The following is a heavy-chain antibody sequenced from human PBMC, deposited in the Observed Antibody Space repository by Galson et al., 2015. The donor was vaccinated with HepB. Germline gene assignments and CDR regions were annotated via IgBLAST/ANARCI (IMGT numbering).Heavy chain of an antibody. D-gene: IGHD3-22*01. CDR1: GFTFSSYA. V-gene: IGHV3-23*01. CDR3: AKGHPWLYYYDSSGYYSNAFDI. Sequence: CAASGFTFSSYAMSWVRQAPGKGLEWVSAISGSGGSTYYADSVKGRFTISRDNSKNTLYLQMNSLRAEDTAVYYCAKGHPWLYYYDSSGYYSNAFDIWGQGTMVTVSS. J-gene: IGHJ3*02. CDR2: ISGSGGST.